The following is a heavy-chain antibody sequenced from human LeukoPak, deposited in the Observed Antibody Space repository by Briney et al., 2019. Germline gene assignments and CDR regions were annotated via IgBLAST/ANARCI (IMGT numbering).Heavy chain of an antibody. V-gene: IGHV1-8*01. CDR2: VNPNSGNT. D-gene: IGHD5-12*01. CDR1: GYTFTGYD. J-gene: IGHJ4*02. CDR3: AKNPYEYYFDY. Sequence: ASVKVSCKASGYTFTGYDINWVRQATGQGLEWMGWVNPNSGNTGYAQKFQGRVTMTRNTSISTAYMELSRLTSDDTAVYYCAKNPYEYYFDYWGQGTLVTVSS.